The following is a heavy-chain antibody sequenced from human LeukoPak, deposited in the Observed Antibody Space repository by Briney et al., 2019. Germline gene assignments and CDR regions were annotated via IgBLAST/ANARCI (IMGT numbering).Heavy chain of an antibody. CDR1: GGSISSGDYY. D-gene: IGHD4-11*01. V-gene: IGHV4-30-4*08. Sequence: PSETLSLTCTVSGGSISSGDYYWSWIRQPPGKGLEWIGYIYYSGSTYYNPPLKSRVTISVDTSKNQFSLKLSSVTAADTAVYYCARDRDYSNNDAFDIWGQGTMVTASS. CDR3: ARDRDYSNNDAFDI. J-gene: IGHJ3*02. CDR2: IYYSGST.